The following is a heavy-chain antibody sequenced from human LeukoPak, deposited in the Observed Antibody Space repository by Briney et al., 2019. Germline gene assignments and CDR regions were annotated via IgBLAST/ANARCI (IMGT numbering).Heavy chain of an antibody. Sequence: NPSESLSLTCTVSGGSINSYYWSWIRQPTGKGLEWIGRIYTSGSTNYNPSLKSRVTISVDKSKNQFSLKLSSVTAADTAVYYCARDIDMALDYYYYMDVWGKGTTVTVSS. V-gene: IGHV4-4*07. CDR3: ARDIDMALDYYYYMDV. CDR2: IYTSGST. CDR1: GGSINSYY. J-gene: IGHJ6*03. D-gene: IGHD2-15*01.